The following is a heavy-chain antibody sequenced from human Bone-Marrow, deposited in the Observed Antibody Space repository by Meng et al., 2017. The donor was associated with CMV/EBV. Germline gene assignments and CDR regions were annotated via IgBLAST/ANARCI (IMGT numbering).Heavy chain of an antibody. V-gene: IGHV3-30*02. CDR1: GFTFSSYG. CDR3: ARVRPWGAFDH. D-gene: IGHD1-26*01. J-gene: IGHJ4*02. CDR2: IRYDGSNK. Sequence: GESLKISCAASGFTFSSYGMHWVRQAPGKGLEWVAFIRYDGSNKYYVDSVKGRFTISRDNAKNSLYLQMNSLRAEDTAVYYCARVRPWGAFDHWGQGSLVTVSS.